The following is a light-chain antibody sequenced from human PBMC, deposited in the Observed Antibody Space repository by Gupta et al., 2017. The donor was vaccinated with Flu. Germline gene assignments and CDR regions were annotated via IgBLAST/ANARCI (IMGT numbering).Light chain of an antibody. Sequence: EIVLTQSPGTLSLSPGERATLSCRASQSVRGSYLAWYQQKPGQAPRLLIYGASTRATGIPDRFSGSESETDFTLTISRLEPEDFAVYHCQRYDSSPQTFGQGTKVEIK. CDR1: QSVRGSY. J-gene: IGKJ1*01. CDR3: QRYDSSPQT. CDR2: GAS. V-gene: IGKV3-20*01.